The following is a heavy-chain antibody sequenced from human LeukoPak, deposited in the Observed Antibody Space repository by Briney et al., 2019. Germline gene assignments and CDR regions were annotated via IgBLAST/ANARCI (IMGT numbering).Heavy chain of an antibody. Sequence: GGSLRRSCAASGFTFSSYAMSWVRQAPGKGLGWVSDISGSGGGTYYADSVKGRFTISRDNSKNTLYLQMNSLRAEDTAVYYCAKDERAAPRAVDWFDPWGQGTLVTVSS. CDR2: ISGSGGGT. V-gene: IGHV3-23*01. CDR1: GFTFSSYA. D-gene: IGHD2-15*01. J-gene: IGHJ5*02. CDR3: AKDERAAPRAVDWFDP.